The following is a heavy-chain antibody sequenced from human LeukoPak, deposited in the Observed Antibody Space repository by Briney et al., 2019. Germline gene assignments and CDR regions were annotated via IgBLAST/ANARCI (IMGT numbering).Heavy chain of an antibody. CDR1: GFTFSSYA. V-gene: IGHV3-23*01. CDR2: ISGSGGST. CDR3: ARSGRRELLRTYFDY. Sequence: GGSLRLSCVASGFTFSSYAMSWVRQAPGKGLEWVSSISGSGGSTYYADSVKGRFAISRDNSKNTLFLQMNSLRAEDTAVYYCARSGRRELLRTYFDYWGQGTLVTVSS. J-gene: IGHJ4*02. D-gene: IGHD1-7*01.